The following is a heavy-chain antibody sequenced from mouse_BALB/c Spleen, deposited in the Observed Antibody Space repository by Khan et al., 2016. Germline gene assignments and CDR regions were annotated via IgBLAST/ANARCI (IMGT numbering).Heavy chain of an antibody. CDR3: AIENYRYDFDY. CDR1: GFTFSTYG. CDR2: INSNGGST. D-gene: IGHD2-14*01. V-gene: IGHV5-6-3*01. Sequence: EVELVESGGGLVQPGGSLKLSCAASGFTFSTYGMSWVRQTPEQRLELVATINSNGGSTYYPDSVKGRFTISRDIAKNTLYLQLSRLKSKDTSVYYCAIENYRYDFDYWGQGTTLTVSS. J-gene: IGHJ2*01.